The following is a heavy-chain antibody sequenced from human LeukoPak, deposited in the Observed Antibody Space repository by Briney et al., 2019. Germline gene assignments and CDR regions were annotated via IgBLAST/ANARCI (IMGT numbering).Heavy chain of an antibody. V-gene: IGHV5-51*01. J-gene: IGHJ3*02. CDR2: IYPGDSDT. Sequence: GESLNISCKGSGYSFTSYWIGWVRQMPGKGLEWMGIIYPGDSDTRYSPSFQGQVTISADKSISTAYLQWSSLKASDTAMYYCARAVLYYDSSGYYYGYDAFDIWGQGTMVTVSS. D-gene: IGHD3-22*01. CDR1: GYSFTSYW. CDR3: ARAVLYYDSSGYYYGYDAFDI.